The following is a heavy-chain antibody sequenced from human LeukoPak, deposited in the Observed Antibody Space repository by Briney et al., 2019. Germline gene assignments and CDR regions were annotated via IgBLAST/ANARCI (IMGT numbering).Heavy chain of an antibody. Sequence: GESLKISCAASGFTVSSNSMSWVRHAPGKGLVWVSVIYTGGTTYYADSVKGRFTISRDNSKNTLYLQMNSLRAEDTAVYYCARDVAAPGGVYFHYWGQGTLVTVSS. CDR2: IYTGGTT. J-gene: IGHJ4*02. CDR1: GFTVSSNS. D-gene: IGHD3-16*01. V-gene: IGHV3-66*01. CDR3: ARDVAAPGGVYFHY.